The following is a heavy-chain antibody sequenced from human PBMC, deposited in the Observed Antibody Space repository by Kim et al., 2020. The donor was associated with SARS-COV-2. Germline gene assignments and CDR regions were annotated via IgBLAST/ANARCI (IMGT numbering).Heavy chain of an antibody. CDR3: ARDLDTAMVLYYFDY. J-gene: IGHJ4*02. CDR2: IWYDGSNK. V-gene: IGHV3-33*01. CDR1: GFTFSSYG. D-gene: IGHD5-18*01. Sequence: GGSLRLSCAASGFTFSSYGMHWVLQAPGKGLEWVAVIWYDGSNKYYADSVKGRFTISRDNSKNTLYLQMNSLRAEDTAVYYCARDLDTAMVLYYFDYWGQGTLVTVSS.